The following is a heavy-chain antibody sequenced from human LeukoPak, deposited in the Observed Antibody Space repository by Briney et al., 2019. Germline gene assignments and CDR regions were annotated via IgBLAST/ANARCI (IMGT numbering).Heavy chain of an antibody. CDR3: ARVGYYESSGYYEY. CDR2: INPNSGGT. V-gene: IGHV1-2*06. D-gene: IGHD3-22*01. Sequence: ASVKVSCKASGYTLTDYYMHWVRQAPGQGLEWMGRINPNSGGTNYAQKFQGRVTMTRDTSIGTVYMELSRLRSDDTAVYYCARVGYYESSGYYEYWGQGTLVTVSS. J-gene: IGHJ4*02. CDR1: GYTLTDYY.